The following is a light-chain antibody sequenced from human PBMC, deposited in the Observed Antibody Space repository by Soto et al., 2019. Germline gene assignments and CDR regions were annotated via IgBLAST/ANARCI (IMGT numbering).Light chain of an antibody. J-gene: IGLJ3*02. CDR2: EDS. CDR1: SSDVGSYNL. V-gene: IGLV2-23*01. Sequence: QSALTQPASVSGSPGQSITISCTGTSSDVGSYNLVSWYQKHPGKAPKVIIYEDSKRPSGVSNRFSGSKSGNTASLTISGLQAEDEADYYCCSYAGSSTWVFGGGTKVTVL. CDR3: CSYAGSSTWV.